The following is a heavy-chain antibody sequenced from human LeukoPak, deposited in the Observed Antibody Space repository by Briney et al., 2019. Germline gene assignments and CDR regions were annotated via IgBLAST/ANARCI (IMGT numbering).Heavy chain of an antibody. V-gene: IGHV4-34*01. D-gene: IGHD3-3*01. CDR1: GGSFSGYY. CDR2: INHSGST. J-gene: IGHJ4*02. Sequence: PSETLSLTCAVYGGSFSGYYWSWIRQPPGKGLEWIGEINHSGSTNYNPSLKSRVTISVDTSKNQFSLKLSSVTAADTAVYYCAIYDFWSGSPRVDYWGQGTLVTVSS. CDR3: AIYDFWSGSPRVDY.